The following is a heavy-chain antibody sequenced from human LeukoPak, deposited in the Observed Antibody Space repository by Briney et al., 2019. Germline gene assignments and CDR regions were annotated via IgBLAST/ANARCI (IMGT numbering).Heavy chain of an antibody. V-gene: IGHV4-59*12. CDR2: IYYSGST. D-gene: IGHD2-2*01. Sequence: SETLSLTCTVSGGSISSYYWSWIRQPPGKGLEWIGYIYYSGSTNYNPSLKSRVTISVDTSKNQFSLKLSSVTAADTAVYYCARGWRYCSSTSCPYGTHYFDYWGQGTLVTVSS. CDR1: GGSISSYY. J-gene: IGHJ4*02. CDR3: ARGWRYCSSTSCPYGTHYFDY.